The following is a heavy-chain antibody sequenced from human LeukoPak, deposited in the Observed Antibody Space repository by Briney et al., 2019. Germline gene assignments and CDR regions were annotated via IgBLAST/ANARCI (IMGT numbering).Heavy chain of an antibody. J-gene: IGHJ4*02. CDR3: AREANYYGSGSYFEGTFDY. CDR2: IYSSGTT. CDR1: GVSISTYY. D-gene: IGHD3-10*01. V-gene: IGHV4-59*01. Sequence: SETLSLTCTVSGVSISTYYWSWIRQPPGKGLEWIGYIYSSGTTSYNPSLKSRVTISIDTSKNEFSLRLTSVTAADTAVYYCAREANYYGSGSYFEGTFDYWGQGSLVTVSS.